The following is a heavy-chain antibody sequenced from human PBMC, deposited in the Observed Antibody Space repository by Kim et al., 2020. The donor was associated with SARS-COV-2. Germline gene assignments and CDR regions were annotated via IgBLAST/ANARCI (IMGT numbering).Heavy chain of an antibody. J-gene: IGHJ5*02. V-gene: IGHV3-48*02. CDR1: GFTFSIYS. D-gene: IGHD2-8*01. Sequence: GGSLRLSCAASGFTFSIYSMNWVRQAPGRGLEWVSYISSGSSTIYYADSVKGRFTISRDDATTSLYLQMNSLRDEDTAVYCCARMVWNWFDPWSQGTLVTVSS. CDR2: ISSGSSTI. CDR3: ARMVWNWFDP.